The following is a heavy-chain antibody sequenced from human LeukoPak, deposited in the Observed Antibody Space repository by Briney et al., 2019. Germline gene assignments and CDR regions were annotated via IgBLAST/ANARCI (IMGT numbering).Heavy chain of an antibody. Sequence: SETLSLTCAVYGGSFSGYYWSWIRQPPGKGLEWIGEINHSGSTNYNPSLKSRVTISVDTSKNQFSLKLSSVTAADTAVYYCARVGKMVRGVIISLPFDYWGQETLVTVSS. CDR1: GGSFSGYY. J-gene: IGHJ4*02. CDR3: ARVGKMVRGVIISLPFDY. D-gene: IGHD3-10*01. CDR2: INHSGST. V-gene: IGHV4-34*01.